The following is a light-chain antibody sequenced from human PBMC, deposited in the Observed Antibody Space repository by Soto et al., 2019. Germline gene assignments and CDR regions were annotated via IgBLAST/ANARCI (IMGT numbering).Light chain of an antibody. V-gene: IGKV3-11*01. J-gene: IGKJ3*01. CDR3: QQRSNI. CDR2: DAS. Sequence: EIVLTQSRGTLSLSPGERSTLSCRASESTSDYLAWYQQKPGQAPRLLIYDASNRATGIPARFSGSGSGTDFTLTISSLEPEDFAVYYCQQRSNIFGPGTKVDIK. CDR1: ESTSDY.